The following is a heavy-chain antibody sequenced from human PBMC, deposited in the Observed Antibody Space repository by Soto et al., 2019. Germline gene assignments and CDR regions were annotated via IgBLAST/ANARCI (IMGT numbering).Heavy chain of an antibody. V-gene: IGHV3-23*01. J-gene: IGHJ4*02. CDR1: EFTFSSYA. D-gene: IGHD2-21*02. CDR2: ISGSGAGT. CDR3: AKSRGGGNSLDY. Sequence: EVQLLESGGGLVQPGGSLRLSCAASEFTFSSYAMSWVRQAPGKGLEWVSTISGSGAGTYYADSAKGRFTISRDNSKNTLYLQMNNLRAEDTAVYYCAKSRGGGNSLDYWGQGTLVTVSS.